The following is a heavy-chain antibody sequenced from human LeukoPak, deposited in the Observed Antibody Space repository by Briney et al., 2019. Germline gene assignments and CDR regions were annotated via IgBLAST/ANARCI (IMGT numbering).Heavy chain of an antibody. Sequence: SVKVSCKASGGTFSSYAISWVRQAPGQGLEWMGRIIPIFGTANYAQKFPGRVTITTDESTSTAYMELSSLRSEDTAVYYCAVMRYYYDSSGSLAPFDYWGQGTLVTVSS. CDR1: GGTFSSYA. CDR3: AVMRYYYDSSGSLAPFDY. D-gene: IGHD3-22*01. J-gene: IGHJ4*02. V-gene: IGHV1-69*05. CDR2: IIPIFGTA.